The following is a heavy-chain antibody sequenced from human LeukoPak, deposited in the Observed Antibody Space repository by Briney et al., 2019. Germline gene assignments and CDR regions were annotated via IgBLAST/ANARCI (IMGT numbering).Heavy chain of an antibody. D-gene: IGHD3-22*01. J-gene: IGHJ5*02. CDR1: GFTFSMYA. CDR2: FWSSGGSR. V-gene: IGHV3-23*01. Sequence: GGSLRLSCAASGFTFSMYAMSWVREAPGKGVEGASGFWSSGGSRDYAYSVQGRFTIAKDNPKNKLYVQMNSLTAEDTAVYYCAKNAHSGGYYYANHWGQGTLVTVSS. CDR3: AKNAHSGGYYYANH.